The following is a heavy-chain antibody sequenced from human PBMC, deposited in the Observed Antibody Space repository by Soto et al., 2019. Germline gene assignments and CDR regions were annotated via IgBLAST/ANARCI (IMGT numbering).Heavy chain of an antibody. D-gene: IGHD3-10*02. Sequence: QVQLQESGPGLVKPSETLSLTCTVSGGSISSYYWSWIRQPPGKGLEWIGFIFYSGSTSYNPSLKSSVTRSIGTSEYQFSLKLNSVTAADTAVYYCASMIGDPVLSFDSWGQGTLVAVSS. CDR3: ASMIGDPVLSFDS. CDR2: IFYSGST. CDR1: GGSISSYY. V-gene: IGHV4-59*01. J-gene: IGHJ5*01.